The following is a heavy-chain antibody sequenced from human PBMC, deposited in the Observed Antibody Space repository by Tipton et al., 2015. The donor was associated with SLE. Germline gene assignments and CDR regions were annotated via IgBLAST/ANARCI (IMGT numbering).Heavy chain of an antibody. CDR3: TPGLNDHQPY. D-gene: IGHD1-14*01. CDR1: GFTFSNAW. V-gene: IGHV3-15*01. J-gene: IGHJ4*02. CDR2: VKSQTNGGTT. Sequence: SLRLSCAASGFTFSNAWMNWVRQAPGKGLEWVARVKSQTNGGTTDYAAPVKGRFTISRDDSKNTLSLQMNSLKTEDTAAYYCTPGLNDHQPYWGQGTLVTVSS.